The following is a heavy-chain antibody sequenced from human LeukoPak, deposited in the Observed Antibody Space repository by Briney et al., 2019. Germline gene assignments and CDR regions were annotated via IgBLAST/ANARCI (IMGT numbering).Heavy chain of an antibody. Sequence: GASVKVSCKASGYTFTSYAMHWVRQAPGQRLEWMGWINAGNGNTKYSQKFQGRVTITRDTSASTAYMELSSLRSEGTAVYYCARDLSMIDPVVAFDIWGQGTMVTVSS. CDR3: ARDLSMIDPVVAFDI. CDR2: INAGNGNT. D-gene: IGHD5/OR15-5a*01. CDR1: GYTFTSYA. V-gene: IGHV1-3*01. J-gene: IGHJ3*02.